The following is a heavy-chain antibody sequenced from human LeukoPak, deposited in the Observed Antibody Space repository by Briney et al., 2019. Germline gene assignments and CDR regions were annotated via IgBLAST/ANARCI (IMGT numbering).Heavy chain of an antibody. J-gene: IGHJ5*02. V-gene: IGHV3-30*02. Sequence: GGSLRLSCAASGFTFSSYGMHWVRQAPGKGLEWVAFIRYDGSNKYYTDSVKGRFTISRDNSKNTLYLQMNSLRAEDTAVYYCARDGLRGYSYGTGWFDPWGQGTLVTVSS. CDR2: IRYDGSNK. CDR3: ARDGLRGYSYGTGWFDP. CDR1: GFTFSSYG. D-gene: IGHD5-18*01.